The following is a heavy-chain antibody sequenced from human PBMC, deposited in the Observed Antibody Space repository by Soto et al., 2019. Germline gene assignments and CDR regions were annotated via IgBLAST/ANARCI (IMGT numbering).Heavy chain of an antibody. D-gene: IGHD2-15*01. CDR3: ARDYCSGGSCYFGGL. CDR2: ISAYNGNT. J-gene: IGHJ4*02. Sequence: GASVKVSCKASGYTFTSYGISWVRQAPGQGLEWMGWISAYNGNTSYAQKLQGRVTMTTDTSTSTAYMELRSLRSDDTAVYYCARDYCSGGSCYFGGLWGQGTLVTVSS. V-gene: IGHV1-18*01. CDR1: GYTFTSYG.